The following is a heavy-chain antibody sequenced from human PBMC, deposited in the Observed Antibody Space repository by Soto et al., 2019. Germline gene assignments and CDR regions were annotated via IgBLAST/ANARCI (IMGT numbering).Heavy chain of an antibody. CDR2: IIPILGIA. CDR3: ANLSYRSSSPYYYYYMDV. D-gene: IGHD6-6*01. CDR1: GGTFSSYT. J-gene: IGHJ6*03. V-gene: IGHV1-69*02. Sequence: QVQLVQSGAEVKKPGSSVKVSCKASGGTFSSYTISWVRQAPGQGLEWMGRIIPILGIANYAQKFQGRVTITADKSTSTAYMELSSLRSEDTAVYYCANLSYRSSSPYYYYYMDVWGKGTTVTVSS.